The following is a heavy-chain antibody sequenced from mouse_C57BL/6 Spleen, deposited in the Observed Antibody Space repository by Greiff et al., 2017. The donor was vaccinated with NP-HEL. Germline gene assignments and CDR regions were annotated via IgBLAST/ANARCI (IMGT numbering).Heavy chain of an antibody. Sequence: QVQLQQSGADLAKPGASFNLSFNSSGYTFTSYWMHWVKQRPGPGLEWIGYINPSSGYTTHNQKFKDKATLTADKSSSTAYMQLSSLTYEDSAVYYCAAEEVATEGYAMDYWGQGTSVTVSS. CDR2: INPSSGYT. CDR1: GYTFTSYW. V-gene: IGHV1-7*01. CDR3: AAEEVATEGYAMDY. J-gene: IGHJ4*01. D-gene: IGHD1-1*02.